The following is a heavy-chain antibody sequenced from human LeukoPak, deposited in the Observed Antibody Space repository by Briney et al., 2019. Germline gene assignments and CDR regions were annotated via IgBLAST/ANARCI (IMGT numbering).Heavy chain of an antibody. CDR2: IQQDGREK. J-gene: IGHJ5*01. Sequence: GSLRLSCAASGFTFGTSWMSWVRQAPGKGLEWVANIQQDGREKYYVDTVKGRFTISRDNAKNSLYLQMNSLRAEDTAVYYCTRDRHYGSGISWFDSWGQGTLVTVSS. CDR3: TRDRHYGSGISWFDS. D-gene: IGHD3-10*01. CDR1: GFTFGTSW. V-gene: IGHV3-7*01.